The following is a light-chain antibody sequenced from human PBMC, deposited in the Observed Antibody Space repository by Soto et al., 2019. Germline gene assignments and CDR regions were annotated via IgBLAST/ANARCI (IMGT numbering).Light chain of an antibody. CDR2: GVN. CDR3: SSYTTGSTLPWV. J-gene: IGLJ1*01. Sequence: QSVLAQPAAVSGSPGQSITISCTGSSSDIGTYEYVSWHQHHPGRAPKLIIFGVNDRPSGISDRFSGSKSGNTASLTIFGLQLEDEAVYYCSSYTTGSTLPWVFGTGTKSPS. V-gene: IGLV2-14*01. CDR1: SSDIGTYEY.